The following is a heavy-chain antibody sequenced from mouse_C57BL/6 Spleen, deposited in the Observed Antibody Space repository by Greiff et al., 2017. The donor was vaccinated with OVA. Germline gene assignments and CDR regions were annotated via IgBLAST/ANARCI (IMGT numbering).Heavy chain of an antibody. J-gene: IGHJ2*01. V-gene: IGHV1-80*01. Sequence: VQLQESGAELVKPGASVKISCKASGYAFSSYWMNWVKQRPGKGLEWIGQIYPGDGDTNYNGKFKGKATLTADKSSSTAYMQLSSLTSEDSAVYFCARWGDYYGSAGDYWGQGTTLTVSS. D-gene: IGHD1-1*01. CDR2: IYPGDGDT. CDR1: GYAFSSYW. CDR3: ARWGDYYGSAGDY.